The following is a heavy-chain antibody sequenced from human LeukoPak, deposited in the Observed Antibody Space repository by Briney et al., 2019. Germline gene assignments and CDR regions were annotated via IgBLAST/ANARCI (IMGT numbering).Heavy chain of an antibody. CDR2: ISAYNGNT. J-gene: IGHJ6*02. V-gene: IGHV1-18*01. CDR1: GYTFTSYG. Sequence: ASVKVSCEASGYTFTSYGISWVRQAPGQGLEWMGWISAYNGNTNYAQKLQGRVTMTTDTSTSTAYMELSSLRSEDTAVYYCARAQDYYYYGMDVWGQGTTVTVSS. CDR3: ARAQDYYYYGMDV.